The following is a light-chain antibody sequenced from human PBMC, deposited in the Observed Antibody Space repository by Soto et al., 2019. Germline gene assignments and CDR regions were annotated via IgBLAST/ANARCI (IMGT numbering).Light chain of an antibody. CDR2: GSS. J-gene: IGKJ2*01. CDR1: QSISTIY. V-gene: IGKV3-15*01. Sequence: EIVLTQSPGTLSLSPGERATLSCRASQSISTIYLAWYQQKPGQAPRLLIYGSSSRATGIPARFSGSGSGTEFTLTISSLQSEDVAVYYCQQYDNWPPYTFGQGTKVDIK. CDR3: QQYDNWPPYT.